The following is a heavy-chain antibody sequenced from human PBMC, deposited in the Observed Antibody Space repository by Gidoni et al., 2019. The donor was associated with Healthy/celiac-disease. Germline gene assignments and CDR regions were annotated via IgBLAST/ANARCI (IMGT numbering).Heavy chain of an antibody. CDR3: ARASYIVATIPPSNPIFDY. D-gene: IGHD5-12*01. CDR2: IYYSGST. Sequence: QVQLQESGPGLVKPSQTLSLTCPVSGGSISSGGYYWSWIRQHPGKGLEWIGYIYYSGSTYYNPSLKSRVTISVDTSKNQFSLKLSSVTAADTAVYYCARASYIVATIPPSNPIFDYWGQGTLVTVSS. J-gene: IGHJ4*02. CDR1: GGSISSGGYY. V-gene: IGHV4-31*03.